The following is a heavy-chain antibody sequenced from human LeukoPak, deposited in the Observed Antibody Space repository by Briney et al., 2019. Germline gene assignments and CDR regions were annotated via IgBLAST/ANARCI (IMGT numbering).Heavy chain of an antibody. J-gene: IGHJ6*02. V-gene: IGHV5-51*01. CDR3: ARPTTGSADYYYYGMDV. CDR2: IYPGDSGT. D-gene: IGHD1-1*01. CDR1: GYRFTSYW. Sequence: GGSLEISCQGSGYRFTSYWIGWVRQLPGKGLGWMGIIYPGDSGTRYSPSFQGQVTISADKSISTAYLQWSSLKGSDTAMYYCARPTTGSADYYYYGMDVWGQGTTVTVSS.